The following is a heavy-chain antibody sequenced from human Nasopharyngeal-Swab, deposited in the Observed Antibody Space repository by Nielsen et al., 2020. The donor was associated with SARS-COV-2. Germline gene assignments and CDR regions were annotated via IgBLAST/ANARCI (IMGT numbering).Heavy chain of an antibody. D-gene: IGHD3-3*01. CDR2: IYYSGST. J-gene: IGHJ4*01. V-gene: IGHV4-59*01. CDR3: ATSPNYDFWRGFDY. Sequence: SETLSLTCTVSGGSISSYYCSWIRQPPGKGLEWIGYIYYSGSTNYNPSLKSRVTISVDTSKNQFSLKLSSVTAADTAVYYCATSPNYDFWRGFDYCGHGTLVTVSS. CDR1: GGSISSYY.